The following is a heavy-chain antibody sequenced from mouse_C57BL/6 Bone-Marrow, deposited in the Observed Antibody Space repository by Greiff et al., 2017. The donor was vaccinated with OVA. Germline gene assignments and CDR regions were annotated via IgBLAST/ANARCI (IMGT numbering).Heavy chain of an antibody. D-gene: IGHD1-1*01. Sequence: VQLQQSGPELVKPGASVKISCKASGYAFSSSWMNWVKQRPGKGLEWIGRIYPGDGDTNYNGKFKGKATLTADKSSSTAYMQLSSLTSEDSAVYFCAREDYYGSKSHFDYWGQGTTLTVSS. J-gene: IGHJ2*01. CDR1: GYAFSSSW. CDR2: IYPGDGDT. V-gene: IGHV1-82*01. CDR3: AREDYYGSKSHFDY.